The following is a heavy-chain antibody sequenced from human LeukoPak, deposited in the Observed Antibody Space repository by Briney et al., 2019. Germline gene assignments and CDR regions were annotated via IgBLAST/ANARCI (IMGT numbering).Heavy chain of an antibody. J-gene: IGHJ4*02. D-gene: IGHD6-19*01. CDR1: GFTFSSNY. CDR2: IYSGDST. CDR3: ARDRAVADGRLYY. V-gene: IGHV3-66*01. Sequence: PGGSLRLSCAGSGFTFSSNYMSWGRQAPGKGLEWGSVIYSGDSTEYSESAKGRFIISTDNSKNTVYLQMNSLRAEDTAVYYCARDRAVADGRLYYWGQGTLVTVSS.